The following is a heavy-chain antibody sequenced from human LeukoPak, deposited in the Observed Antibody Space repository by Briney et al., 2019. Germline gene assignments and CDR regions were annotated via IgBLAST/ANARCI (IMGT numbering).Heavy chain of an antibody. CDR2: NTGNP. V-gene: IGHV7-4-1*02. D-gene: IGHD6-13*01. Sequence: NTGNPTYAQGFTGRFVFSLDTSVSTAYLQISSLKAEDTAVYYCAREELVAAAGETPFDYWGQETLVTVSS. CDR3: AREELVAAAGETPFDY. J-gene: IGHJ4*02.